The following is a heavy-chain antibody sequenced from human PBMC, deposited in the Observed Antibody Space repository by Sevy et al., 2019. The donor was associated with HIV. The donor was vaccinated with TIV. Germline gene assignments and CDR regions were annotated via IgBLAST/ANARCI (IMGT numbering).Heavy chain of an antibody. V-gene: IGHV4-59*13. Sequence: SETLSLTCSVSGGSMRNFYWSWIRQPPGKGLEWMGIIYYSGSTNYNPYLKSLATMSVDTSKNQFTLKLSSVTAADSAVYYCARSGVLEWAGATRGPRNCLEPWGQGTLVTV. CDR1: GGSMRNFY. CDR2: IYYSGST. CDR3: ARSGVLEWAGATRGPRNCLEP. J-gene: IGHJ5*02. D-gene: IGHD3-3*01.